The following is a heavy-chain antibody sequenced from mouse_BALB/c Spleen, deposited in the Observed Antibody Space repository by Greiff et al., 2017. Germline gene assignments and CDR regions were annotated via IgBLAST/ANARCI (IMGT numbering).Heavy chain of an antibody. V-gene: IGHV5-6*02. CDR3: ARQDYGSSYEDYYAMDY. CDR1: GFTFSSYG. D-gene: IGHD1-1*01. Sequence: DVKLVESGGDLVKPGGSLKLSCAASGFTFSSYGMSWVRQTPDKRLEWVATISSGGSYTYYPDSVKGRFTISRDNAKNTLYLQMSSLKSEDTAMYYCARQDYGSSYEDYYAMDYWGQGTSVTVSS. J-gene: IGHJ4*01. CDR2: ISSGGSYT.